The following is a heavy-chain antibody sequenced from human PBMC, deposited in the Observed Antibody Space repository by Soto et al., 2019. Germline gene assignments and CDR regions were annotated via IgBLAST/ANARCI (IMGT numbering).Heavy chain of an antibody. J-gene: IGHJ4*02. Sequence: ASVKVSCKASGYTFTSYGISWVRQAPGQGLEWMGWISAYNGNTNYAQKLQGRVTMTTDTSTGTAYMELRSLRSDDTAVYYCARNGRGHPGAVLAFPYYFDYWGQGTTVTVSS. CDR3: ARNGRGHPGAVLAFPYYFDY. CDR1: GYTFTSYG. CDR2: ISAYNGNT. V-gene: IGHV1-18*01. D-gene: IGHD1-1*01.